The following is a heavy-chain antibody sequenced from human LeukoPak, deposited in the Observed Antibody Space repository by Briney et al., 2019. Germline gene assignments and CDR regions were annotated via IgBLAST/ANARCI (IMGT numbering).Heavy chain of an antibody. J-gene: IGHJ6*01. CDR2: IGGSGDNT. D-gene: IGHD6-13*01. V-gene: IGHV3-23*01. Sequence: PGGSLRLSCAASGFTFSDYAMCWVRQAPGKGLEWVSYIGGSGDNTYYADSVQGRFTISRDNANNTLYLQKSSLRAEDTAVYYCARVYRSSLNYYYYGVDGWGQGGTATLS. CDR3: ARVYRSSLNYYYYGVDG. CDR1: GFTFSDYA.